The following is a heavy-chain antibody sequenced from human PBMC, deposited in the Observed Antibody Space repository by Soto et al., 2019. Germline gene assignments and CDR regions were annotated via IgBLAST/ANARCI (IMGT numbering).Heavy chain of an antibody. CDR3: TRDRRITMVRGVIVDYYYYMDV. V-gene: IGHV3-49*03. J-gene: IGHJ6*03. CDR2: IRSKAYGGTT. Sequence: GGSLRLSCTASGFTFGDYAMSWFRQAPGKGLEWVGFIRSKAYGGTTEYAASVKGRFTISRDDSKSIAYLQMNSLKTEDTAVYYCTRDRRITMVRGVIVDYYYYMDVWGKGTMVTVSS. CDR1: GFTFGDYA. D-gene: IGHD3-10*01.